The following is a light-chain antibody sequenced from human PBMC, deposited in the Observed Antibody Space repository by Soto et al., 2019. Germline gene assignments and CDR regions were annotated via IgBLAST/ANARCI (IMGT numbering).Light chain of an antibody. Sequence: VLTQSPGTLSLSPGETATLSCRASQTIGRTYLAWYQQKPGQAPRFLIYGAYTRATGIPARFSGSGSGTEFTLTISNLQSEDFAVYFCQQYHNWTPITFAQRTRLEIK. J-gene: IGKJ5*01. CDR3: QQYHNWTPIT. V-gene: IGKV3D-15*01. CDR2: GAY. CDR1: QTIGRTY.